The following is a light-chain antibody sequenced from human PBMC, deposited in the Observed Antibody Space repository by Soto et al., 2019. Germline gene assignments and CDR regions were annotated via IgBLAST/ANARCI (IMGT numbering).Light chain of an antibody. V-gene: IGLV2-14*01. Sequence: QSVLTQPASVSGSPGQSITISCTGTSSDIGAYNYVSWFQQHPGKAPKLMIYDVRNRPSGVSNRFSGSKSGNTASLIISGLQAEDEADYYCCSYTTSSTYVFETGTKVTVL. CDR3: CSYTTSSTYV. CDR1: SSDIGAYNY. CDR2: DVR. J-gene: IGLJ1*01.